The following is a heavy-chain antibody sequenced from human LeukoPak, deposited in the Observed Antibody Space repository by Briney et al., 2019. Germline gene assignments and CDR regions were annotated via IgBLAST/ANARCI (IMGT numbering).Heavy chain of an antibody. CDR3: AKGKGYSSSSSDH. D-gene: IGHD6-6*01. J-gene: IGHJ5*02. Sequence: GGSLRLSCAASGFTFNSHAMSWVRQAPGKGLEWVSAISGSVGSTYYADSVKGRFTISRDNSKNTLYLQMNSLRAEDTAVYHCAKGKGYSSSSSDHWGQGTLVTVSS. CDR1: GFTFNSHA. CDR2: ISGSVGST. V-gene: IGHV3-23*01.